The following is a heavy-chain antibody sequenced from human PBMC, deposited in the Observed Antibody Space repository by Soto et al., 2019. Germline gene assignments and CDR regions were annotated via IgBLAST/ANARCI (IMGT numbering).Heavy chain of an antibody. J-gene: IGHJ6*02. D-gene: IGHD3-3*01. CDR3: ARDRRPPRLGVVIITHNYYYGMDV. V-gene: IGHV1-69*13. Sequence: GALVKVSCKASGGTFSSYAISWVLQAPGQGLEWMGGTIPLFGTANYAQKFQGRVTITADESTSTAYKEGSSLRAEDTAGYYGARDRRPPRLGVVIITHNYYYGMDVWGQGTTVTVS. CDR1: GGTFSSYA. CDR2: TIPLFGTA.